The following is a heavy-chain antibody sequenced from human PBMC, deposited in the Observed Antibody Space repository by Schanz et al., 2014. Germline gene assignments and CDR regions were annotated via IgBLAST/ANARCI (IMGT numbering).Heavy chain of an antibody. CDR2: ISYDGNNK. CDR3: AREIPAGGHFDY. D-gene: IGHD2-15*01. Sequence: QVQLVESGGGLVQPGGSLRLSCAVSGFTFSDSWMHWVRQAPGKGLEWVALISYDGNNKYYADSVKGRFTISRDNSKNTLYLRMISLRAEDTAMFYCAREIPAGGHFDYWGQGTLVSVSS. J-gene: IGHJ4*02. CDR1: GFTFSDSW. V-gene: IGHV3-30*03.